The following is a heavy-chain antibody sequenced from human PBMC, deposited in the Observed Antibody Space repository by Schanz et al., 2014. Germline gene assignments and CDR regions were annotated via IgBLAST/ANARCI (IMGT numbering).Heavy chain of an antibody. CDR3: ARGGFFDSTSCDS. V-gene: IGHV1-46*03. J-gene: IGHJ4*02. Sequence: QVQLVQSGAEVKKPGASVKVSCKASGYTFTSYYMHCVRQAPGQGLEWMGLINPYDDTIDYAKKFQGRFTMTRDTSTTTVYMELSSLRSDDTAVYYCARGGFFDSTSCDSWGQGTLVTGSS. CDR1: GYTFTSYY. CDR2: INPYDDTI. D-gene: IGHD2-2*01.